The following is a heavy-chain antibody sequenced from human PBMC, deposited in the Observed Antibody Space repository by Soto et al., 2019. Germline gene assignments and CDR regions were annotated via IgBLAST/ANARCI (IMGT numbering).Heavy chain of an antibody. D-gene: IGHD6-6*01. V-gene: IGHV3-66*04. CDR3: ASHRVSGY. J-gene: IGHJ4*02. CDR2: IYSGGSS. Sequence: EVQLVESGGGLVQPGGSLRLSCAASGFTVSSNYMSWVRQAPGKGLEWVSVIYSGGSSYYADSVKGRFPISRDNSKNTLYLQMNSLRAEDTAVYYCASHRVSGYWGQGTLVTFSS. CDR1: GFTVSSNY.